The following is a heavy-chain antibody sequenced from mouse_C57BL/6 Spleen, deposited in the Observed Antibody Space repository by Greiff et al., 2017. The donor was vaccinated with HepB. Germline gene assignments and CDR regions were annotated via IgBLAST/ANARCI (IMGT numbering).Heavy chain of an antibody. Sequence: EVKVEESGGGLVKPGGSLKLSCAASGFTFSDYGMHWVRQAPEKGLEWVAYISSGSSTIYYADTVKGRFTISRDNAKNTLFLQMTSLRSEDTAMYYCALYDGYLDYWGQGTTLTVSS. J-gene: IGHJ2*01. V-gene: IGHV5-17*01. CDR3: ALYDGYLDY. CDR1: GFTFSDYG. D-gene: IGHD2-3*01. CDR2: ISSGSSTI.